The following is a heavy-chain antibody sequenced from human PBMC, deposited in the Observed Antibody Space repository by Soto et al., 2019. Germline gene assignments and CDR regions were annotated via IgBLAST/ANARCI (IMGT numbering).Heavy chain of an antibody. D-gene: IGHD6-6*01. CDR3: ARAWYSRSSRDYMDV. Sequence: QVQLQQWGAGLLKPSETLSLTCAVYGGPFSGYYWTWIRQPPGKGLEWVGEINHSGSTNYNPSLKSRVTISLDTSKNQFALKLSSVTAADTAVYYCARAWYSRSSRDYMDVWGKGTTVTVSS. J-gene: IGHJ6*03. CDR1: GGPFSGYY. V-gene: IGHV4-34*01. CDR2: INHSGST.